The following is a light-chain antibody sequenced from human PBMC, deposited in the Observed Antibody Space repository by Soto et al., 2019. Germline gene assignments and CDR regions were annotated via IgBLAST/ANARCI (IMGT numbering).Light chain of an antibody. CDR1: SSDVGSYNF. J-gene: IGLJ2*01. V-gene: IGLV2-23*02. CDR3: CSYVGSSTFVV. Sequence: QSALTQPASVSGSPGQSITISCTGTSSDVGSYNFVSWYQQHPDKAPKLMIYEVSKRPSGVSNRFSGSKSGNTASLTISGLQAEDEADYYCCSYVGSSTFVVFGGGTQLTVL. CDR2: EVS.